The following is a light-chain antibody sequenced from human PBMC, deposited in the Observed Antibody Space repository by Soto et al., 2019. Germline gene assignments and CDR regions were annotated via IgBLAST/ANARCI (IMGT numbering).Light chain of an antibody. CDR3: QQRSNWPGT. V-gene: IGKV3-11*01. J-gene: IGKJ1*01. CDR1: QSVSSY. Sequence: EMVLTQSPATLSVSPGERATLSCRASQSVSSYLAWYQQKPGQAPRLLIYDASNRATGIPARFSGSGSGTDFTLTISSLEPEDFAVYYCQQRSNWPGTFGQGTKVDIK. CDR2: DAS.